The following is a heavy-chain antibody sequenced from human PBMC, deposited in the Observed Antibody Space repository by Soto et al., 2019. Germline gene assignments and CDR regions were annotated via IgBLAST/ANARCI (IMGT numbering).Heavy chain of an antibody. CDR1: GGSIRSSNYY. CDR3: ARHVPDTTTGTYSFDS. CDR2: RRYRGST. J-gene: IGHJ4*02. D-gene: IGHD5-18*01. V-gene: IGHV4-39*01. Sequence: SETLSLTCSVSGGSIRSSNYYWGWIRQPPGKGLEWIGSRRYRGSTFYNPSLRSRVTMSVDTSKNHFSLNLSSVTAADTAVYYCARHVPDTTTGTYSFDSWGQGTLVTVSS.